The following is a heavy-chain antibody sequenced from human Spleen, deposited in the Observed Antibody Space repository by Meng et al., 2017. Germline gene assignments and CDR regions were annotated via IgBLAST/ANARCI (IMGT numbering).Heavy chain of an antibody. J-gene: IGHJ3*02. CDR1: GYNFPDYY. Sequence: ASVKVSCKPSGYNFPDYYIHLVRQAPGQGLEWMGWINPSNGVTDFAQKFQGRVTMTRDTSIRTAYMDLSRLRSDDTAVYYCARGCYDSSGYLEAFDIWGQGTTVTVSS. CDR3: ARGCYDSSGYLEAFDI. D-gene: IGHD3-22*01. CDR2: INPSNGVT. V-gene: IGHV1-2*02.